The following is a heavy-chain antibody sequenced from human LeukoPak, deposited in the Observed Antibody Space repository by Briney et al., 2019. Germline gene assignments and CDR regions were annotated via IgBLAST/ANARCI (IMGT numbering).Heavy chain of an antibody. V-gene: IGHV4-59*08. CDR3: ATSGKYHVYYFDY. J-gene: IGHJ4*02. CDR1: GGSITSNY. D-gene: IGHD1-1*01. Sequence: PSETLSLTCTVSGGSITSNYWNWIRQSAGKGLEWIRYRSYSGVTNYNPSLKSRVTISVDTSKNQVSLKLTSVTAADTAVYYCATSGKYHVYYFDYWGQGTLVTVSS. CDR2: RSYSGVT.